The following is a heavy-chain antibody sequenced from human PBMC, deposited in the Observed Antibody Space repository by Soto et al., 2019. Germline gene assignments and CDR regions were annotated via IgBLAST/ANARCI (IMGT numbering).Heavy chain of an antibody. CDR2: VYYTGTI. CDR3: PRDIAGSGPFDP. Sequence: KTSETLSLTCRVSNVSIGSSYWSFRRHSPFKWREWIVFVYYTGTIKYNPSLKSRVTITVDASRNDFSLRLMSVTTADAAFYFCPRDIAGSGPFDPWGPGTLVTVSS. V-gene: IGHV4-59*01. CDR1: NVSIGSSY. J-gene: IGHJ5*01. D-gene: IGHD1-26*01.